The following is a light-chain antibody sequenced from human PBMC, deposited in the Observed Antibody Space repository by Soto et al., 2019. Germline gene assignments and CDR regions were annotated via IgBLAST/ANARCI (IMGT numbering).Light chain of an antibody. J-gene: IGLJ2*01. V-gene: IGLV1-40*01. CDR1: NSNIGAGYD. CDR3: QSYDRSLIGWRV. CDR2: DNN. Sequence: QSVLTQPPTVSGAPGQRVTISCTGSNSNIGAGYDVHWYQQLPGTAPKLLIYDNNNRPSGVPDRFSGSKSGTSASLAITGLQAEDEADYYCQSYDRSLIGWRVFGGGTQLTVL.